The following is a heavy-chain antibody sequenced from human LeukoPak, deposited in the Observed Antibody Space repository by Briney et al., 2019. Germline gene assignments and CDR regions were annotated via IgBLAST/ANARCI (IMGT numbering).Heavy chain of an antibody. CDR3: AKDNRRHYTSGPNPDSLH. D-gene: IGHD6-19*01. V-gene: IGHV3-30-3*01. Sequence: PGGSLRLSCAASGFTISSYAMHWVRQAPGKGLEWVAVISYDGSNKYYADSVKGRFTISRDNSKNTLYLQMNSLRAEDTAVYYCAKDNRRHYTSGPNPDSLHWGQGALVTVSS. CDR1: GFTISSYA. CDR2: ISYDGSNK. J-gene: IGHJ4*02.